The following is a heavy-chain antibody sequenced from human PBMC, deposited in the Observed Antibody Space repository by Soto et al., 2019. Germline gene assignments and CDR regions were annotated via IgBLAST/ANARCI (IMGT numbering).Heavy chain of an antibody. CDR2: INHSGST. CDR1: GGSFSGYY. J-gene: IGHJ4*02. CDR3: ARGPSGDKVDY. Sequence: SETLSLTCAVYGGSFSGYYWIWIRQPPGKGLEWIGEINHSGSTYNNPSLKSRVTISVDTSKNQFSLKLSSVSAADTAVYYCARGPSGDKVDYWGQGTLVTVSS. D-gene: IGHD7-27*01. V-gene: IGHV4-34*01.